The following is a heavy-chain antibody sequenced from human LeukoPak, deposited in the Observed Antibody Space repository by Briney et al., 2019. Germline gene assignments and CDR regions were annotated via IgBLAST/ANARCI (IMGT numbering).Heavy chain of an antibody. CDR1: GFAFSSHS. Sequence: PGGSLRLSCAASGFAFSSHSMNWVRQAPGKGLEWVSYISSSSSTIYYADSGKGRFTISRDNAKNSLYLQMNILIDEDTAVYYCAREGYDIHYGMDVWGQGTTVTVSS. D-gene: IGHD3-9*01. V-gene: IGHV3-48*02. J-gene: IGHJ6*02. CDR3: AREGYDIHYGMDV. CDR2: ISSSSSTI.